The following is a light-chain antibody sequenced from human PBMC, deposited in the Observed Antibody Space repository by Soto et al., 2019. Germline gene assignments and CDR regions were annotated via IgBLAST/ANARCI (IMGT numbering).Light chain of an antibody. CDR2: NTN. CDR3: VLYMGSGIVV. J-gene: IGLJ2*01. Sequence: QTVVTQEPSFSVPPGRTVTLTCGLSSGSVSSSNYPSWYQQTPGQAPRTLMYNTNIRSSGVPDRFSGSLLGNKAALTITGAQADDECVYYCVLYMGSGIVVFGGGTQLTV. CDR1: SGSVSSSNY. V-gene: IGLV8-61*01.